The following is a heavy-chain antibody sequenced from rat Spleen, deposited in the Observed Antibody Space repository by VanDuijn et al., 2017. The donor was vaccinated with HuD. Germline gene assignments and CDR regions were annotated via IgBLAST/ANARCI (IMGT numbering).Heavy chain of an antibody. CDR1: GLTLSNYD. CDR3: TTGTF. V-gene: IGHV5-27*01. Sequence: EVQLVESGGGSVQPGRSMKLSCVASGLTLSNYDMAWVRQAPKKGLEWVTYINSDGGGTYYRDSVKGRFTISRDDAKNTLYLQMDSLRSEDTATYYCTTGTFWGQGVMVTVSS. CDR2: INSDGGGT. J-gene: IGHJ2*01.